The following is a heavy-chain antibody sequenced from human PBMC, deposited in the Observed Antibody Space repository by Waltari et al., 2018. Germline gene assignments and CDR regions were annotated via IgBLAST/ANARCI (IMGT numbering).Heavy chain of an antibody. CDR1: GFAFSNYW. V-gene: IGHV3-74*01. CDR3: ARLMLSHPENGMDV. Sequence: EVQLVESGGGFFQPGGSLRLSCEASGFAFSNYWIHWVRQAPGRGLEWFSRFSGDGTSSSNADSVGGRFAISRDNYKNTVYLQIHSLRAEDTAVFYCARLMLSHPENGMDVWGQGTSVTVS. CDR2: FSGDGTSS. D-gene: IGHD3-10*02. J-gene: IGHJ6*02.